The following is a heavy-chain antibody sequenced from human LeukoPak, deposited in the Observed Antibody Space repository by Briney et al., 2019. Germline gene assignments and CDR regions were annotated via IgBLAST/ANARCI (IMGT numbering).Heavy chain of an antibody. CDR1: GFTFSSYE. Sequence: PGGSLRLSCAASGFTFSSYEMNWVRQAPGKGLEWVSYISSSGSTIYYADSVKGRFTISRDNAKNSLYLQMNSLRAEDTAVYYCARVKTRYYYDSSGYLGYWGQGTLVTVSS. CDR3: ARVKTRYYYDSSGYLGY. D-gene: IGHD3-22*01. J-gene: IGHJ4*02. V-gene: IGHV3-48*03. CDR2: ISSSGSTI.